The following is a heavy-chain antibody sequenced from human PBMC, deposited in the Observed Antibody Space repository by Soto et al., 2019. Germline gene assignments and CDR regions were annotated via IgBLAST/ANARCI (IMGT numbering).Heavy chain of an antibody. V-gene: IGHV1-69*12. CDR3: ARRIVGATSDFDY. CDR2: IIPIFGTA. J-gene: IGHJ4*02. CDR1: GGTFSSYA. D-gene: IGHD1-26*01. Sequence: QVQLVQSGAEVKKPGSSVNVSCKASGGTFSSYAISWVRQAPGQGLEWMGGIIPIFGTANYSQKFQGRGTITADESTSTAYMELSSLRSEDTAVYYCARRIVGATSDFDYWGQGTLVTVSS.